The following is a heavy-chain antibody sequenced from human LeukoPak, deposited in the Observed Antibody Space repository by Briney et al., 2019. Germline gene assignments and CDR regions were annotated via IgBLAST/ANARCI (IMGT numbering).Heavy chain of an antibody. J-gene: IGHJ6*02. CDR2: IYYSGST. CDR1: GGSISDYY. Sequence: PSETLSLTCTVSGGSISDYYWSWIRQPPGKGLEWIGYIYYSGSTNYNPSLNSRVTISVDTSKNQFSLKLSSVTAADTAIYYCARTPYGSTSYSGYDYYYYGMDVWGQGTTVPVSS. D-gene: IGHD5-12*01. CDR3: ARTPYGSTSYSGYDYYYYGMDV. V-gene: IGHV4-59*01.